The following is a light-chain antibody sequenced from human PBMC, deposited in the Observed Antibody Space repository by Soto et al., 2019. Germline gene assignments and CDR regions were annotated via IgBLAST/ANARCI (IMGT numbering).Light chain of an antibody. CDR1: SSDVGGYNY. V-gene: IGLV2-11*01. CDR3: CSYAGSYDWV. J-gene: IGLJ3*02. Sequence: QAVLTQPRSVSGSPGQTVTISCTGTSSDVGGYNYVSWYQQHPGKAPKVLIYDVTKRPSGVPDRFSGSKSGNTASLTISGLQAEDEADYYCCSYAGSYDWVFGGGTKLTVL. CDR2: DVT.